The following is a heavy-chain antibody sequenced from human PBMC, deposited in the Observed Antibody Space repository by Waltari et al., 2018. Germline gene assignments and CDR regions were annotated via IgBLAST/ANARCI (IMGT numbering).Heavy chain of an antibody. D-gene: IGHD2-2*01. Sequence: EVHLVETGGGLVQPGESLRLSCAASGFAFSSFWMHWVRQAPGKGLVWVSRINADGGSTSYADPVKGRFTISRDNAKNTLYLEMNGLRAEDTAMYYCTRSRYCSTTNCQVDWFDPWGQGTLVTVSS. CDR2: INADGGST. CDR1: GFAFSSFW. V-gene: IGHV3-74*01. J-gene: IGHJ5*02. CDR3: TRSRYCSTTNCQVDWFDP.